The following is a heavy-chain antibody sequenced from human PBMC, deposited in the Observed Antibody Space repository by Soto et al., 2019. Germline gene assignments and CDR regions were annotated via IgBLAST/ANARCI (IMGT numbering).Heavy chain of an antibody. CDR2: ISGSGGST. CDR3: AKPAILTGPMEDAFDI. CDR1: GFTFSSYA. D-gene: IGHD3-9*01. J-gene: IGHJ3*02. V-gene: IGHV3-23*01. Sequence: EVQLLESGGGLVQPGGSLRLSCAASGFTFSSYAMSWVRQAPGKGLEWVSAISGSGGSTYYADSVKGRFTISRDNSKTTLYLQMNSLRAEDTAVYYCAKPAILTGPMEDAFDIWGQGTMVTVSS.